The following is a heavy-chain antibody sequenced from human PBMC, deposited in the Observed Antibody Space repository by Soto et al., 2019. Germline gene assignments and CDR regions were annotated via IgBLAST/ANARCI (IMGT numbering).Heavy chain of an antibody. CDR1: GFTFSSYA. D-gene: IGHD4-17*01. CDR3: ARGGRPYPPVTTFQAPFY. V-gene: IGHV3-23*01. CDR2: ISGSGGST. Sequence: GGSLRLSCAASGFTFSSYAMSWVRQAPGKGLEWVSAISGSGGSTYYADSVKGRFTISRDNSKNTLYLQMNSLRAEDTAVYYCARGGRPYPPVTTFQAPFYWGQGTLVTVSS. J-gene: IGHJ4*02.